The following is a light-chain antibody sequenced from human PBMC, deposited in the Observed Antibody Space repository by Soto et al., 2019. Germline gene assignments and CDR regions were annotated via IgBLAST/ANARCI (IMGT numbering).Light chain of an antibody. CDR2: AAS. CDR3: LQDYNDPRT. V-gene: IGKV1-6*01. CDR1: QGIRND. Sequence: AIQMTQSPSSLSASVGDRVTITCRASQGIRNDVGWYQQKPGKAPKLLIYAASNLQSGVPSRFSGSGSGTDFTLTISSLQPEDFATYYCLQDYNDPRTFGQGTNVEIK. J-gene: IGKJ1*01.